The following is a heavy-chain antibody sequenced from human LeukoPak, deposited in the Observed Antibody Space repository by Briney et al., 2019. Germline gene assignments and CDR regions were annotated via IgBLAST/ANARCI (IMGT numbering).Heavy chain of an antibody. CDR2: IIPILGIA. D-gene: IGHD6-6*01. CDR3: ARGVRGVSSSSMYFDY. Sequence: SVTVSCKASGGTFSSYTISWVRQAPGHGLEWMGRIIPILGIANYAQKFQGRVTITADKSTSTAYMELSSLRSEDTAVYYCARGVRGVSSSSMYFDYWGQGTLVTVSS. J-gene: IGHJ4*02. V-gene: IGHV1-69*02. CDR1: GGTFSSYT.